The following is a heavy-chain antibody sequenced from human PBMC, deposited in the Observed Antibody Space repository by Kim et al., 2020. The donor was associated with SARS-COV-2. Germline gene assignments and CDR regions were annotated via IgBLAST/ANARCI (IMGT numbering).Heavy chain of an antibody. V-gene: IGHV3-30*18. CDR1: GFTFSSYG. D-gene: IGHD3-10*01. CDR3: AKDSGY. CDR2: ISYDGSNK. Sequence: GGSLRLSCAASGFTFSSYGMHWVRQAPGKGLEWVAVISYDGSNKYYADSVKGRFTISRDNSKNTLYLQMNSLRAEDTAVYYCAKDSGYWGQGTLVTVSS. J-gene: IGHJ4*02.